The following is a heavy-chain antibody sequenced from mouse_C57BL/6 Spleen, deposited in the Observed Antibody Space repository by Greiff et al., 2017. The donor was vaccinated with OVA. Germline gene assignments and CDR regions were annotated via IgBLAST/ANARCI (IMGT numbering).Heavy chain of an antibody. CDR2: IYPGGGYT. CDR1: GYTFTNYW. V-gene: IGHV1-63*01. D-gene: IGHD1-1*01. Sequence: VHLVESGAELVRPGTSVKMSCKASGYTFTNYWIGWAKQRPGHGLEWIGDIYPGGGYTNYNEKFKGKATLTAYKSSSTAYMQFSSLTSEDSAIYYCASYGSSPWFAYWGQGTLVTVSA. J-gene: IGHJ3*01. CDR3: ASYGSSPWFAY.